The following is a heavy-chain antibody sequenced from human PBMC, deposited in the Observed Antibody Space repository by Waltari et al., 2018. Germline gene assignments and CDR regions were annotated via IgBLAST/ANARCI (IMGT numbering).Heavy chain of an antibody. D-gene: IGHD3-22*01. CDR3: ARDEGDSSGYPLNWFDP. V-gene: IGHV4-59*01. J-gene: IGHJ5*02. Sequence: QVQLQESGPGLVKPSETLSLTCTFSGGSLSSYYWSWIRQPPGKGLEWIGYIYYSGSTNYNSSLKSRVTISVDTSKNQFSLKLSSVTAADTAVYYCARDEGDSSGYPLNWFDPWGQGTLVTVSS. CDR1: GGSLSSYY. CDR2: IYYSGST.